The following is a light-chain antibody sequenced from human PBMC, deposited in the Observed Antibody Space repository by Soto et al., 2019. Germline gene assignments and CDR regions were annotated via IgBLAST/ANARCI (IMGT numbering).Light chain of an antibody. CDR3: QKYDSVPWT. CDR2: AAS. V-gene: IGKV1-27*01. CDR1: QGIGNN. J-gene: IGKJ1*01. Sequence: DIQLTQSPSSLPASVGDRVTITCRASQGIGNNLAWYQQKPGKVPNLLIYAASTLHSGVPSRFSGSGSGTDFTLTLSLLKPADVATYYCQKYDSVPWTFDQGTKV.